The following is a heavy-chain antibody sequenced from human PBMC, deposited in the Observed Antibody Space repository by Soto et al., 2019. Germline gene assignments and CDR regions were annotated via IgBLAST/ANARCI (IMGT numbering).Heavy chain of an antibody. CDR3: AKSLSVGATTPFDY. Sequence: PGGSLRLSCAASGFTFSSYAMHWVRQAPGKGLEWVAVISYDGSNKYYADSVKGRFTISRDNSKNTLYLQMNSLRAEDTAVYYCAKSLSVGATTPFDYWGQGTLVTVSS. CDR1: GFTFSSYA. D-gene: IGHD1-26*01. J-gene: IGHJ4*02. V-gene: IGHV3-30-3*02. CDR2: ISYDGSNK.